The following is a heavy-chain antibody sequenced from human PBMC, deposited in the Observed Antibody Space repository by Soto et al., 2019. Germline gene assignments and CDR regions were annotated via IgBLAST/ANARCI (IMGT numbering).Heavy chain of an antibody. V-gene: IGHV4-31*03. D-gene: IGHD3-3*01. CDR3: AKDHHYDFWSGYSASWFDP. J-gene: IGHJ5*02. CDR2: IHYSGTT. Sequence: SETLSLTCTVSGGSISSGTYYWTWIRQHPGKGLEWIGYIHYSGTTLSNPSLRSRVTISVDRSKDQFSLNLSSVTAADTALYYCAKDHHYDFWSGYSASWFDPWGQGTLVTVSS. CDR1: GGSISSGTYY.